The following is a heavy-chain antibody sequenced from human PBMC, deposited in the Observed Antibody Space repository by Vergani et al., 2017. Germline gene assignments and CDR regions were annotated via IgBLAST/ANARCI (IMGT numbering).Heavy chain of an antibody. V-gene: IGHV4-59*11. Sequence: QVQLQESGPGLVKSSETLSLTCSVSFDSLRNLYCNWIRQPPGKGLEWIGSIHYSENTNYNPSLKPRVTISVDTSKNQFSLTLTSVTAADTAVYYCASDTHSGQRADRWVQGSLVTVTS. D-gene: IGHD6-19*01. J-gene: IGHJ5*02. CDR3: ASDTHSGQRADR. CDR2: IHYSENT. CDR1: FDSLRNLY.